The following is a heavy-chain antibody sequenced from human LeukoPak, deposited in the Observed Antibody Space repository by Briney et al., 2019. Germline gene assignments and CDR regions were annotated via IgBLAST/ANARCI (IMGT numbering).Heavy chain of an antibody. Sequence: PGGSLRLSCAASGFTFSSYSMNWVRQAPGKGLEWVANIKQDGSEKYYVDSVKGRFTISRDNAKNSLYLQMNSLRAEDTAVYYCARGQWLVQGDLGLSFDYWGQGTLVTVSS. CDR2: IKQDGSEK. D-gene: IGHD6-19*01. V-gene: IGHV3-7*01. CDR3: ARGQWLVQGDLGLSFDY. J-gene: IGHJ4*02. CDR1: GFTFSSYS.